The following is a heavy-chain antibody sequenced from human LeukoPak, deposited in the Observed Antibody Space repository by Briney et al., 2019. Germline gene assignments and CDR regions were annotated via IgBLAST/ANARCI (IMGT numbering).Heavy chain of an antibody. D-gene: IGHD2-2*01. CDR3: ARDGPLFCSSTSCSRDWFDP. CDR2: IHTSGST. J-gene: IGHJ5*02. CDR1: GGSISSYY. Sequence: SETLSLTCTVSGGSISSYYWSWIRQPAGKGLEWIGRIHTSGSTNYNPSLKSRVTMSVDTSKNQFSLKLSSVTAADTAVYYCARDGPLFCSSTSCSRDWFDPWGQGTLVTVSS. V-gene: IGHV4-4*07.